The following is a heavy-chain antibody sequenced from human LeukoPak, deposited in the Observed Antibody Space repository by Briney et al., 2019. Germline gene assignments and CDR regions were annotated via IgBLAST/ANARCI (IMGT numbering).Heavy chain of an antibody. Sequence: SETLSLTCTVSGGSISSSSYYWGWIRQPPGKGLEWIGSIYYSGTTYYNPSLKSRVTISLDTSKNQFSLKLSSVTAADTAIYYCARDFSSSSTVYYYYYMDVWGKGTTVTVSS. CDR2: IYYSGTT. D-gene: IGHD6-6*01. CDR1: GGSISSSSYY. CDR3: ARDFSSSSTVYYYYYMDV. J-gene: IGHJ6*03. V-gene: IGHV4-39*07.